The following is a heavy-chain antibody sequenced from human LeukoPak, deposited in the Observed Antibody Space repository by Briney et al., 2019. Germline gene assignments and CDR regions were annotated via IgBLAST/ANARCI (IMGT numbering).Heavy chain of an antibody. Sequence: PSETLSLTCTVSGGSISSGGYYWSWIRQHPGKGLEWIGYIYYSGSTYYNPSLKSRATISVDTSKNQFSLKLSSVTAADTAVYYCARGFWSGYYFYFDYWGQGTLVIVSS. CDR2: IYYSGST. CDR1: GGSISSGGYY. J-gene: IGHJ4*02. D-gene: IGHD3-3*01. V-gene: IGHV4-31*03. CDR3: ARGFWSGYYFYFDY.